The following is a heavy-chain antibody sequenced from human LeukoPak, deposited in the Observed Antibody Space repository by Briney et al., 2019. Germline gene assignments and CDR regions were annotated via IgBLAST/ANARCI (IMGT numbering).Heavy chain of an antibody. CDR3: ARGGATYYAILTGYPDY. D-gene: IGHD3-9*01. CDR2: ISAKNDNT. Sequence: ASVKVSCKASGYTFTNYGITWVRQAPGHGLEWMGWISAKNDNTNYAQKLQGRVTMTTDTSTNTAYMELRSLRSDDTAVYYCARGGATYYAILTGYPDYWGQGTLVTVSS. CDR1: GYTFTNYG. J-gene: IGHJ4*02. V-gene: IGHV1-18*04.